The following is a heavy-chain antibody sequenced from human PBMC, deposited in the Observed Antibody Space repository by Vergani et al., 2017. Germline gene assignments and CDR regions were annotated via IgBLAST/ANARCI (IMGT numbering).Heavy chain of an antibody. Sequence: QVQLQQWGPGLLKPSETLSLTCAVYGGSLSGYYWSWIPLAPGKGLEWIGEINHMGTINYNPTLKSPFNVSIDTSRDHSSLKLRSVSAADTAVYFCARRAERWETLLRDDFDVWGQGTFVTVSP. CDR3: ARRAERWETLLRDDFDV. J-gene: IGHJ3*01. D-gene: IGHD1-26*01. CDR1: GGSLSGYY. V-gene: IGHV4-34*01. CDR2: INHMGTI.